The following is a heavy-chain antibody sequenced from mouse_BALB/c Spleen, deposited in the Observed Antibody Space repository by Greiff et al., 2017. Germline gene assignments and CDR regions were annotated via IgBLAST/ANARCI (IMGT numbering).Heavy chain of an antibody. CDR1: GFTFSSFG. V-gene: IGHV5-17*02. CDR2: ISSGSSTI. D-gene: IGHD1-2*01. Sequence: EVQGVESGGGLVQPGGSRKLSCAASGFTFSSFGMHWVRQAPEKGLEWVAYISSGSSTIYYADTVKGRFTISRDNPKNTLFLQMTSLRSEDTAMYYCARRITTAHYYAMDYWGQGTSVTVSS. J-gene: IGHJ4*01. CDR3: ARRITTAHYYAMDY.